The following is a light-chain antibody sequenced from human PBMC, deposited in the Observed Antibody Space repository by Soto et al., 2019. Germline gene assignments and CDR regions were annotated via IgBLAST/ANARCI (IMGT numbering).Light chain of an antibody. CDR2: GAS. CDR3: QQYGSSPRT. Sequence: ERVRTPCPATLSLSHGERATLSCRASQSVSSNLAWYQQKPGQAPRLLIYGASSRATGIPDRFSGSGSGTDFTLTISRLEPADFAVYYCQQYGSSPRTFGQGTKVDVK. V-gene: IGKV3-20*01. J-gene: IGKJ1*01. CDR1: QSVSSN.